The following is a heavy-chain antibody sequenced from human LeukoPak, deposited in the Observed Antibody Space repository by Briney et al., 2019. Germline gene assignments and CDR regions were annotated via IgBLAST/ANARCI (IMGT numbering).Heavy chain of an antibody. CDR3: ARRYSGYDHGYFDY. J-gene: IGHJ4*02. CDR2: IYYSGST. CDR1: GGSISSSSYY. D-gene: IGHD5-12*01. Sequence: SETLSLTCTVSGGSISSSSYYWGWIRQPPGKGLEWIGSIYYSGSTNYNPSLKSRVTMSVDTSKNQFSLKLSSVTAADTAVYYCARRYSGYDHGYFDYWGQGTLVTVSS. V-gene: IGHV4-39*07.